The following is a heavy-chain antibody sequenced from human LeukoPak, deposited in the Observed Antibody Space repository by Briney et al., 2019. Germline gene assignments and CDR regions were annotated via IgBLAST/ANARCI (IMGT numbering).Heavy chain of an antibody. J-gene: IGHJ4*02. D-gene: IGHD4-23*01. CDR3: ARGGGGWVTPFDY. Sequence: NPSGTLSLTCIVSGGSIRSSSYYWGWIRQPPGKGLEWIGSIYYSGSTYYNPSLKSRVTISVDTSKNQFSLKLSSVTAADTAVYYCARGGGGWVTPFDYWGQGTLVTVSS. CDR2: IYYSGST. CDR1: GGSIRSSSYY. V-gene: IGHV4-39*07.